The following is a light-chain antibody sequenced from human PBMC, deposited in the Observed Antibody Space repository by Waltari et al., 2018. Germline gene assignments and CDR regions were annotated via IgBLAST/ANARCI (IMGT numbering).Light chain of an antibody. CDR1: QSVGRS. V-gene: IGKV3-11*01. Sequence: EIVLTQSPATLSLSPGEGATLSCRVSQSVGRSLAWIQQKPGQAPRLVIYDASFRATGIPARFSVSGSGTDFTLTISSLEAEDFAIYYCQQRSVWPPTFGRGTKLEIK. CDR3: QQRSVWPPT. J-gene: IGKJ2*01. CDR2: DAS.